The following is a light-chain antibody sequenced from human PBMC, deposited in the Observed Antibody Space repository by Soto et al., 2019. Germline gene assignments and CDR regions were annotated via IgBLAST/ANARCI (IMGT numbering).Light chain of an antibody. Sequence: EIVMTQSPATLSASPGERATLSCSASQTVGSNLAWYQQKPGQAPRLLIDGASTRATGIPARFSGSGSGTEFTLTISSLQSEDFALYYCLQYDHWPPWTFGQGTKVDIK. CDR1: QTVGSN. V-gene: IGKV3-15*01. CDR2: GAS. J-gene: IGKJ1*01. CDR3: LQYDHWPPWT.